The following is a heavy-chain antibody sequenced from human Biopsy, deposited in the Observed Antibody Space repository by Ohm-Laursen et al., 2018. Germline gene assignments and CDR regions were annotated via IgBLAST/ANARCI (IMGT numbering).Heavy chain of an antibody. CDR3: ATKLTGYFHH. D-gene: IGHD3-9*01. Sequence: SVKVSCKVPEGTFSNYGVNWVRQAPGQGLEWLGGNIPILGTGNYAQKFQDRVTVAADTSTSTATMELRSLRSDDTAVYYCATKLTGYFHHWGQGTLVIVSS. CDR1: EGTFSNYG. V-gene: IGHV1-69*06. J-gene: IGHJ1*01. CDR2: NIPILGTG.